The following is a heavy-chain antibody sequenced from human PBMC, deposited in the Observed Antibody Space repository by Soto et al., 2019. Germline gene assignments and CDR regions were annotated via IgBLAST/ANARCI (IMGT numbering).Heavy chain of an antibody. V-gene: IGHV1-69*01. CDR1: GGTFSSYA. CDR3: ARGVYSSSALDY. D-gene: IGHD6-13*01. J-gene: IGHJ4*02. Sequence: QVQLVQSGAEVKKPGSSVKVSCKASGGTFSSYAISWVRQAPGQGLEWMGGIIPIFGTANYAQKFQGGVTIPADEATSTAYMELSSLRSEDTAVYYCARGVYSSSALDYWGQGTLVTVSS. CDR2: IIPIFGTA.